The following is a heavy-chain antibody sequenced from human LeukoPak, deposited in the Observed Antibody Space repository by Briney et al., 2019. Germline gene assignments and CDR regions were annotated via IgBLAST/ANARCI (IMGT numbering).Heavy chain of an antibody. CDR3: TRHYDDYVWGSYRYGYDY. D-gene: IGHD3-16*02. CDR1: RFTFTGSA. CDR2: IRIKANSYAT. Sequence: PGGSLRLSCAASRFTFTGSAMRWVRQASGKRLEWVGRIRIKANSYATAYAASVKGSFTIYRDDSKTTEYLQINSLKTEDTAVYYCTRHYDDYVWGSYRYGYDYWGQGTLVTVSS. J-gene: IGHJ4*02. V-gene: IGHV3-73*01.